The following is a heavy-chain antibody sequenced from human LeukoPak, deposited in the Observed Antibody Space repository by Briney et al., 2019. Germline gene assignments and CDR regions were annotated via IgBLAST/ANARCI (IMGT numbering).Heavy chain of an antibody. CDR1: GYTFTGYY. Sequence: ASVKVSCKASGYTFTGYYMHWVRQAPGQGLEWMGWINPNSGGTNYAQKFQGRVTMTRDTSISTAYMELSRLGSDDTAVYYCARGRTNSGSYYYYYYYMDVWGKGTTVTVSS. V-gene: IGHV1-2*02. CDR2: INPNSGGT. D-gene: IGHD1-26*01. CDR3: ARGRTNSGSYYYYYYYMDV. J-gene: IGHJ6*03.